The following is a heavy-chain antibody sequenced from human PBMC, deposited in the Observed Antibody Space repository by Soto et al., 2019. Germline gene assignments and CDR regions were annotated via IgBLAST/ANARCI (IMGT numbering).Heavy chain of an antibody. CDR1: GFTFSSYG. D-gene: IGHD5-12*01. Sequence: HPGGSLRLSCAASGFTFSSYGMHWVRQAPGKGLEWVAVIWYDGSNKWYADSVKGRFTISRDNSKNTLHLQMNSLRAEDTAVYSCARDRGYSGYDSPRYYYGMDVWGQGTTVTVSS. J-gene: IGHJ6*02. CDR3: ARDRGYSGYDSPRYYYGMDV. CDR2: IWYDGSNK. V-gene: IGHV3-33*01.